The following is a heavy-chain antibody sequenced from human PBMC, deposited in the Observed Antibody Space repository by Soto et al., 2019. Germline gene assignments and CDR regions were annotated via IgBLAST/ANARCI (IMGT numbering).Heavy chain of an antibody. J-gene: IGHJ5*02. CDR3: ARLPDFWSGYPPWFDP. V-gene: IGHV4-59*08. CDR1: GGSISSYY. Sequence: SETLSLTCTVSGGSISSYYWSWIRQPPGKGLEWIGYIYYSGSTNYNPSLKSRVTISVDTSKNQFSLKLSSVTAADTAVYYCARLPDFWSGYPPWFDPWGQGTLVTVSS. CDR2: IYYSGST. D-gene: IGHD3-3*01.